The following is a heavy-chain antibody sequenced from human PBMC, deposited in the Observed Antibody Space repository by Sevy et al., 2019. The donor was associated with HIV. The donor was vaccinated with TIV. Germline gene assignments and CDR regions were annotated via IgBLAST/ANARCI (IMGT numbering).Heavy chain of an antibody. Sequence: GGSLRLSCAASGFTFSNYGMHWVRQAPGKGLEWVAVISYDGNNKFYGGSVKDRFTISRDTSKNTLYLQMNSLRVEDTAVYYCAKDFTGYNGMDVWGQGTMVTVSS. CDR2: ISYDGNNK. V-gene: IGHV3-30*18. D-gene: IGHD3-9*01. J-gene: IGHJ6*02. CDR1: GFTFSNYG. CDR3: AKDFTGYNGMDV.